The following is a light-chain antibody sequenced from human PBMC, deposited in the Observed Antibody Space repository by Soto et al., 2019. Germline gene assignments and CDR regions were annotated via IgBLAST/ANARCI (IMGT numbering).Light chain of an antibody. CDR1: SSDVGDYNY. CDR2: EVR. CDR3: SSYTSSSTLFV. J-gene: IGLJ1*01. V-gene: IGLV2-14*01. Sequence: QSALTQPASVSGSPGQSITISCTGTSSDVGDYNYISWYQQRPGKAPKLLIYEVRYRPSGVSNRFAGSKSGNTASLTISGLQAEDEADYYCSSYTSSSTLFVFGTGTKVTVL.